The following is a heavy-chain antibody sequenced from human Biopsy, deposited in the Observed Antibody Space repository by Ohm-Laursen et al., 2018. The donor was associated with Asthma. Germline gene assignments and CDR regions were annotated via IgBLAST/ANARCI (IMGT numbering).Heavy chain of an antibody. V-gene: IGHV4-34*01. CDR2: IPQGGAT. J-gene: IGHJ6*02. CDR1: RGSFRGYV. D-gene: IGHD2-8*01. CDR3: ASGPQWSGLDV. Sequence: PSDTLSLTCAYRGSFRGYVWTWIRQPPGKGLEWIGEIPQGGATTFNPSLKGRVTISIDPSKSQLSLRLTSMTAADTAVYYCASGPQWSGLDVWGQGTTVTVSS.